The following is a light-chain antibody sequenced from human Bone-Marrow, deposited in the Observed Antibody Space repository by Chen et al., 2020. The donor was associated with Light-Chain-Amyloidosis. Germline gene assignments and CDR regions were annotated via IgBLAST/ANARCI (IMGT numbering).Light chain of an antibody. J-gene: IGKJ1*01. Sequence: IVLTQSPGTLSLSPGERATLSCRATQSVSSSYLAWYQQKPGQAPRLLIYDASSRAVGIPDRFSVSGSGTDFTLTISRLEPEDFALYYCQQCGTSLWTFGQGTKVEIK. CDR3: QQCGTSLWT. CDR1: QSVSSSY. CDR2: DAS. V-gene: IGKV3-20*01.